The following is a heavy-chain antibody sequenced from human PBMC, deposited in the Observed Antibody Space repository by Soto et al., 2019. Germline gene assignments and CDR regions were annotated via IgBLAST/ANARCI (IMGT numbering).Heavy chain of an antibody. J-gene: IGHJ3*02. Sequence: GGSLRLSCAVSGFTFDNYGMHWVRQAPGKGLEWVVVISFDGRNTYYADSVKGRFTISRDNAKNSLYLQMDSLRAEDTAVYYCARDQNSLFSSTWTDAFDIWGQGTMVTVSS. D-gene: IGHD6-13*01. CDR3: ARDQNSLFSSTWTDAFDI. CDR2: ISFDGRNT. CDR1: GFTFDNYG. V-gene: IGHV3-30*03.